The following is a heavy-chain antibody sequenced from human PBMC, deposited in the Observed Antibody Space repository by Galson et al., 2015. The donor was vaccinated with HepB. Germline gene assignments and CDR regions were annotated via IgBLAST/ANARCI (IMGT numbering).Heavy chain of an antibody. D-gene: IGHD3-10*01. Sequence: SVKVSCKASGGTFSSYAISWVRQAPGQGLEWMGGIIPILGIANYAQKFQGRVTITADKSTSTAYMELSSLRSEDTAVYYCARDLAVYYYGSGSYGRDWFDPWGQGTLVTVSS. J-gene: IGHJ5*02. CDR1: GGTFSSYA. CDR2: IIPILGIA. V-gene: IGHV1-69*10. CDR3: ARDLAVYYYGSGSYGRDWFDP.